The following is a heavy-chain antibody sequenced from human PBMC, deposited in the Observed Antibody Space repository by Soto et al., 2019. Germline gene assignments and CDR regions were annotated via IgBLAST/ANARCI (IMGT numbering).Heavy chain of an antibody. J-gene: IGHJ6*02. V-gene: IGHV1-69*02. CDR2: IIPILGIA. CDR1: GGTFSSYT. Sequence: ASVKVSCKASGGTFSSYTISWERQAPGQGLEWMGRIIPILGIANYAQKFQGRVTITADKSTSTAYMELSSLRSEDTAVYYCARSVDTAMVTGRDYYGMDVWGQGTTVTVSS. D-gene: IGHD5-18*01. CDR3: ARSVDTAMVTGRDYYGMDV.